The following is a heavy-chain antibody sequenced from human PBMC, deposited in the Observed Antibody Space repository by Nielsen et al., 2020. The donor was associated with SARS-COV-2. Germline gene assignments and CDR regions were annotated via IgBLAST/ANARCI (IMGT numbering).Heavy chain of an antibody. CDR2: ISSRSDYI. CDR3: ARDGGRRTMFGVNHRVRKDAFDI. CDR1: GFIFSDYN. Sequence: ETLSLTCAASGFIFSDYNMNWVRQAPGKGLEWVSFISSRSDYIYYADSMKGRFTISRDNAKNSLFLQMNRLRVEDTAVYYCARDGGRRTMFGVNHRVRKDAFDIWGQGTMVTVSS. D-gene: IGHD3-3*01. V-gene: IGHV3-21*01. J-gene: IGHJ3*02.